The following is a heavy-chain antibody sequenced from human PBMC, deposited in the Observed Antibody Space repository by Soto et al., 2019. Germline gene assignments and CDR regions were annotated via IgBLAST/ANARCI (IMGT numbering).Heavy chain of an antibody. CDR2: ISAYSGHT. V-gene: IGHV1-18*01. CDR1: GYTFTNYG. Sequence: QVQLVQSGAEVKKPGASVTVSCKASGYTFTNYGINWVRQAPGQGLEWTGWISAYSGHTNYAQKLQDRVTMTTDTSTSTAYMELRSLRSDDTAVYYCARRPHLADNVELDYWGQGTLVTVSS. J-gene: IGHJ4*02. CDR3: ARRPHLADNVELDY. D-gene: IGHD6-19*01.